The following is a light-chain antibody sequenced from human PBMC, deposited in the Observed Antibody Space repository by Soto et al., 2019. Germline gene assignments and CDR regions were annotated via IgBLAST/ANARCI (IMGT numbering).Light chain of an antibody. CDR1: QSISNS. Sequence: DIQMTQSPPTVSASVGDRVTITCRARQSISNSLAWYQQKPGKAPNPLIYEASSLQSGVPSRFSGSGSGTDFTLTISNLQPEDFATYYCQQANSFPISFGQGTRLEIK. CDR3: QQANSFPIS. CDR2: EAS. V-gene: IGKV1-12*01. J-gene: IGKJ5*01.